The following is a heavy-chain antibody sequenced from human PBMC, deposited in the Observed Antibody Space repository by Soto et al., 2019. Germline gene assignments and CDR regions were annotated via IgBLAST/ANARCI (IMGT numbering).Heavy chain of an antibody. CDR3: ASRKLTTDAFDF. D-gene: IGHD1-1*01. CDR1: GCNFISQW. CDR2: IYPGDSDT. J-gene: IGHJ3*01. V-gene: IGHV5-51*01. Sequence: GESLKISCEGFGCNFISQWIGWVRQMPGKGLEWMGVIYPGDSDTRYNPSFQGQVTISADKSISTAYLRWRSLKASDTAMYYCASRKLTTDAFDFWGQGTMVTVSS.